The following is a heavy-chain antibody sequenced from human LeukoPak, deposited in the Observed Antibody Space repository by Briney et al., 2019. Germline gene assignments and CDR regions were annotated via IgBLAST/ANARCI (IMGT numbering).Heavy chain of an antibody. CDR3: ARGYYGSGSYYGPYYYYMDV. CDR2: IKQDGSEK. J-gene: IGHJ6*03. Sequence: PGGSLRLSCAASGFTFSSYWVSWVRQAPGKGLEWVANIKQDGSEKYYVDSVKGRFTISRDNAKNSLYLQMNSLRAEDTAVYYCARGYYGSGSYYGPYYYYMDVWGKGTTVTVSS. V-gene: IGHV3-7*01. CDR1: GFTFSSYW. D-gene: IGHD3-10*01.